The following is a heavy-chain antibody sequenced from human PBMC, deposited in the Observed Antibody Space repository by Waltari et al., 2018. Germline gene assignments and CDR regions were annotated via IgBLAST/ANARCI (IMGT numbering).Heavy chain of an antibody. D-gene: IGHD1-20*01. CDR3: AKPFYNWDDPLHS. V-gene: IGHV3-23*01. CDR2: ISVSDAT. J-gene: IGHJ1*01. Sequence: EVQLLESGGGLVQPGGSLRLSCQASGFTSVTHAINWVRQAPGKGLEWFSSISVSDATYYADSVKGRFTISRDYSDNTVYLQMDGLRADDTAVYFCAKPFYNWDDPLHSWGQGTPVTVSS. CDR1: GFTSVTHA.